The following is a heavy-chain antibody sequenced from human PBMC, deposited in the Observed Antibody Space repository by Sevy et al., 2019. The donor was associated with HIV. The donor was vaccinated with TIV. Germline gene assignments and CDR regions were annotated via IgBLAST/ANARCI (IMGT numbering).Heavy chain of an antibody. CDR3: ARDRVGATSFDY. CDR2: ISAYNGNT. D-gene: IGHD1-26*01. J-gene: IGHJ4*02. Sequence: ASVKVSCKASGYTCTSYGISWVRLAPGQGLEWMGWISAYNGNTNYAQKLQGRVTMTTDTSTSTAYMELRSLRSDDTAVYYCARDRVGATSFDYWGQGTLVTVSS. V-gene: IGHV1-18*01. CDR1: GYTCTSYG.